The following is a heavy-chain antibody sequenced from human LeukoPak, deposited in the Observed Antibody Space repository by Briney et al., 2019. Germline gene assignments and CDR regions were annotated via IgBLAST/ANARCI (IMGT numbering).Heavy chain of an antibody. CDR2: ISYDGSNK. J-gene: IGHJ3*02. CDR3: ARDGLRKAFDI. Sequence: GSLRLSCAASGFTFSSYAMHWVRQAPGKGLEWVAVISYDGSNKYYADSVKGRFTISRDNAKNSLYLQMNSLRAEDTAVYYCARDGLRKAFDIWGQGTMVTVSS. D-gene: IGHD2-21*01. CDR1: GFTFSSYA. V-gene: IGHV3-30-3*01.